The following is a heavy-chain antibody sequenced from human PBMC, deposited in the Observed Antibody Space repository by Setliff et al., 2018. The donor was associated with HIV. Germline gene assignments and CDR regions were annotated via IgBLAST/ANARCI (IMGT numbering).Heavy chain of an antibody. CDR3: SNWNTTIDEDA. CDR1: GGSISSDNW. CDR2: IYHSEYT. D-gene: IGHD5-18*01. Sequence: KTSETLSLTCAVSGGSISSDNWWTWVRQAPGKGLEWIGEIYHSEYTNYNPSLKSRVSMSVDKSKNQFSLKMTSVTAADTALYYCSNWNTTIDEDAWGQGTLVTVSS. J-gene: IGHJ5*02. V-gene: IGHV4-4*02.